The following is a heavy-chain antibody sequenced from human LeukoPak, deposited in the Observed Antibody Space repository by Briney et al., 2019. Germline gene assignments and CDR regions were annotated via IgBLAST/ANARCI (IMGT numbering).Heavy chain of an antibody. D-gene: IGHD3-16*01. V-gene: IGHV3-23*01. CDR3: ASVMRLCYFDY. Sequence: GGSLRLSCAASGFSFSSHAMSWVRQAPGKGLEWVSAISGSGGSTYYADSVKGRFTISRDNSKNTLYLQMNSLRAEDTAVYYCASVMRLCYFDYWGQGTLVTVSS. J-gene: IGHJ4*02. CDR2: ISGSGGST. CDR1: GFSFSSHA.